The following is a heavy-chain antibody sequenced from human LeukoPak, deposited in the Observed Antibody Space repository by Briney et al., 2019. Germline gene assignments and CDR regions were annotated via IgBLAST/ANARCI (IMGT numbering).Heavy chain of an antibody. CDR3: ARGGSYLSAFDI. V-gene: IGHV3-53*01. CDR2: IYSGGST. J-gene: IGHJ3*02. Sequence: ETLSLTCTVSGGSISSSSYYWGWIRQAQGNGLEWVSIIYSGGSTFYADSVKGRFTISRDNSKNPLYLQMNSLRAEDTAVYYCARGGSYLSAFDIWGQGTMVTVSS. D-gene: IGHD1-26*01. CDR1: GGSISSSSYY.